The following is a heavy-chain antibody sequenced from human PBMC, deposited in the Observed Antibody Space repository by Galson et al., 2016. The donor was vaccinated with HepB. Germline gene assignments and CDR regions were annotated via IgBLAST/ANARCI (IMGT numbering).Heavy chain of an antibody. CDR1: GGSISTSSRF. V-gene: IGHV4-39*01. J-gene: IGHJ4*02. Sequence: SETLSLTCIVSGGSISTSSRFWGWIRQPPGKGLEWIGSLFYSGGTYYNPSLKSRVTISADASKNQFSRKVNSVTAADTAVYRCARGSRKYGSNLDFWGQGTLVTVSS. CDR3: ARGSRKYGSNLDF. CDR2: LFYSGGT. D-gene: IGHD4-23*01.